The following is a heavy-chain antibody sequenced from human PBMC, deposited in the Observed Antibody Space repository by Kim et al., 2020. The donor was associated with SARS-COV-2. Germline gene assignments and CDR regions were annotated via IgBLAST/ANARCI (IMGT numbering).Heavy chain of an antibody. D-gene: IGHD1-7*01. Sequence: STLYDPDPVTGRFTNTRDNAKNSLYLQMNSLRDEDTAVYYCARRTTLDYWGQGTLVTVSS. V-gene: IGHV3-48*02. CDR3: ARRTTLDY. CDR2: STL. J-gene: IGHJ4*02.